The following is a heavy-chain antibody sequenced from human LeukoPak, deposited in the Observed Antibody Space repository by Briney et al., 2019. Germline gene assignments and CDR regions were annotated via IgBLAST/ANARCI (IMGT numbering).Heavy chain of an antibody. CDR3: ATYFYGDHALHYFDY. D-gene: IGHD4-17*01. V-gene: IGHV4-4*02. CDR1: GGFITSGIHW. Sequence: PSETLSLTCTVSGGFITSGIHWWSWARQTPGKGLEWIGEIYQSGTTNYKPSLKSRVTMSLGKSRNLFSLQLSSVTAADTAVYYCATYFYGDHALHYFDYWGQGALVTVSS. J-gene: IGHJ4*02. CDR2: IYQSGTT.